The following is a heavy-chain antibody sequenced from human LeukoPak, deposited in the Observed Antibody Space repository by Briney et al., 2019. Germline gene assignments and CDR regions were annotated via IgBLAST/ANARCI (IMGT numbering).Heavy chain of an antibody. Sequence: PGGSLRLSCAASGSNFRDAAMAWVRQAPGKGLEGVSLISFSGDNSYYADSVKGRFTISRDNSKNTLSLQMNSLRVEDTAIYYCAKDIQLSTWGLGTMVTVSS. J-gene: IGHJ3*01. CDR3: AKDIQLST. CDR2: ISFSGDNS. V-gene: IGHV3-23*01. D-gene: IGHD5-24*01. CDR1: GSNFRDAA.